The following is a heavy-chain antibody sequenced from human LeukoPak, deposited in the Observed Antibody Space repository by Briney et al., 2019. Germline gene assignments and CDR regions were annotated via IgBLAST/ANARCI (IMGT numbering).Heavy chain of an antibody. V-gene: IGHV4-34*01. CDR3: ARQNEYRDFWSGYSYYLDY. D-gene: IGHD3-3*01. J-gene: IGHJ4*02. Sequence: PSETLSLTCAVYGGSFTGYYWSWFRQPPGKGLEWIGEINHSGSTNYNPSLKSRVTISVDTSKNQFSLKLSSVTAADTAVYYCARQNEYRDFWSGYSYYLDYWGQGTLVTVSS. CDR1: GGSFTGYY. CDR2: INHSGST.